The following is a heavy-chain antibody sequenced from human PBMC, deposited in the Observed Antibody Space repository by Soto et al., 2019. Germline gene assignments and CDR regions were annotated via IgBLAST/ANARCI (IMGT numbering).Heavy chain of an antibody. D-gene: IGHD3-22*01. CDR1: GFTFSSYG. J-gene: IGHJ3*02. CDR3: AKPSDSSGYYFWCAFDI. Sequence: VGSLRLSCAASGFTFSSYGMHWVRQAPGKGLEWVAVISYDGSNKYYADSVKGRFTISRDNSKNTLYLQMNSLRAEDTVVYYCAKPSDSSGYYFWCAFDIWGQGTMVTVSS. CDR2: ISYDGSNK. V-gene: IGHV3-30*18.